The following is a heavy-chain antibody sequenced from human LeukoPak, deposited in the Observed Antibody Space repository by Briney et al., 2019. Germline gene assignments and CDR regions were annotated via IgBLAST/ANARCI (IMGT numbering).Heavy chain of an antibody. V-gene: IGHV1-46*01. CDR1: GYTFTSYY. D-gene: IGHD2-21*02. Sequence: ASVKVSCKASGYTFTSYYMHWVRQAPGQGLEWMGIINPSGGSTSYAQKFQGRATMTRDMSTSTVYMELSSLRSEDTAVYYCARGIGDRFRLQHVIDYWGQGTLVTVSS. CDR2: INPSGGST. J-gene: IGHJ4*02. CDR3: ARGIGDRFRLQHVIDY.